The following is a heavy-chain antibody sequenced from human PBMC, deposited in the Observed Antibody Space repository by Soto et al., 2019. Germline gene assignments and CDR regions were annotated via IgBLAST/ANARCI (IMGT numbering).Heavy chain of an antibody. CDR1: GFTFSSYS. Sequence: GGSLRLSCAASGFTFSSYSMNWVRQAPGKGLEWVSSISSSSSYIYYADSVKGRFTISRDNAKNSLYLQMNSLRAEDTAVYYCARDLWVEPELYYYGMDVWGQGTTVTVSS. D-gene: IGHD1-1*01. J-gene: IGHJ6*02. CDR2: ISSSSSYI. V-gene: IGHV3-21*01. CDR3: ARDLWVEPELYYYGMDV.